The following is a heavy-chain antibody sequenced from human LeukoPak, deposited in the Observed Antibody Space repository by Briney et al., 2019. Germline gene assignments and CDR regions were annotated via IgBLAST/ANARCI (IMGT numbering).Heavy chain of an antibody. V-gene: IGHV5-51*01. CDR2: IYPGDSDT. CDR1: GYSFTDYW. D-gene: IGHD6-13*01. CDR3: ARLRYSSSWSRYYYYYYMDV. J-gene: IGHJ6*03. Sequence: GESLKISCKGYGYSFTDYWIAWVRQMPGKGLEWMGIIYPGDSDTRYSPSFQGQVTISADKSISTAYLQWSSLKASDTAMYYRARLRYSSSWSRYYYYYYMDVWGKGTTVTISS.